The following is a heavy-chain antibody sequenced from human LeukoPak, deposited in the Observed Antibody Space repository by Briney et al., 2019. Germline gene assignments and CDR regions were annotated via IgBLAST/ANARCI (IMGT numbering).Heavy chain of an antibody. CDR2: IRYDGSIQ. V-gene: IGHV3-30*02. CDR1: GFTFSSSG. Sequence: GGSLRLSCAASGFTFSSSGMHWVRQAPGKGLEWVAFIRYDGSIQYYADSVKGRFTLSIDNSKNTLYLQMNSLRPEDAAVYYCAKDKSYFDSTGYRYFDYWGQETLVTVSS. D-gene: IGHD3-22*01. J-gene: IGHJ4*02. CDR3: AKDKSYFDSTGYRYFDY.